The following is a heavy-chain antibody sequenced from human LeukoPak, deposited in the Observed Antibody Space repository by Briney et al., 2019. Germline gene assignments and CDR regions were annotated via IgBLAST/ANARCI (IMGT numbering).Heavy chain of an antibody. V-gene: IGHV3-30*03. CDR2: ISYDGSNK. Sequence: QPGGSLRLSCAASGFTFSSYGMHWVRQAPGKGLEWVAVISYDGSNKYYADSVKGRFTISRDNSKNTLYLQMNSLRAEDTAVYYCARGWHGSGSPLDYWGRGTLVTVSS. CDR3: ARGWHGSGSPLDY. D-gene: IGHD3-10*01. CDR1: GFTFSSYG. J-gene: IGHJ4*02.